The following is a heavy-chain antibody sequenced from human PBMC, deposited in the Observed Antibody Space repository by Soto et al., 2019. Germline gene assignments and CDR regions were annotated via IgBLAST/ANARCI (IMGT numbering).Heavy chain of an antibody. D-gene: IGHD6-19*01. J-gene: IGHJ4*02. CDR2: ISSSSTI. CDR1: GFTFSSYS. Sequence: GGFLRHSCAASGFTFSSYSMNWVRQATGKGLEWVSYISSSSTIYYADSVKGRFTISRDNAKNSLYLQMNSLRDEDTAVYYCARDLETLYSSGWYHFDYWGQGTLVTVSS. V-gene: IGHV3-48*02. CDR3: ARDLETLYSSGWYHFDY.